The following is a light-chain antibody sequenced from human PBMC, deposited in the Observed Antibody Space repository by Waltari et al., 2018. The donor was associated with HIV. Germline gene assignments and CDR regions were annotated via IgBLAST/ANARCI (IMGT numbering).Light chain of an antibody. CDR3: QQYYNTPRT. Sequence: DIVMTQSPDSLAVSLGERATFNCKSSRTILYDSNKNNYLAWYQQKPGQPPRLLIYWASPRASGVPDRFSGSGSGTDFTLTISSLQAEDVAVYYCQQYYNTPRTFGQGTKVEI. V-gene: IGKV4-1*01. CDR2: WAS. J-gene: IGKJ1*01. CDR1: RTILYDSNKNNY.